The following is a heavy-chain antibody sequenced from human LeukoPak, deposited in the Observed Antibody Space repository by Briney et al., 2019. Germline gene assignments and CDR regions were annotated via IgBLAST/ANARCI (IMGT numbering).Heavy chain of an antibody. J-gene: IGHJ4*02. V-gene: IGHV1-2*02. CDR1: GYTFTGYY. Sequence: ASVKVSCKASGYTFTGYYMHWVRQAPGQGLAWMGWINPNSGDTNYAQKFQGRVTMTRETSISTAYMELSRLRSDDTAVYYCAGGGRTWASDFDYWGQGTLVTVSS. CDR3: AGGGRTWASDFDY. D-gene: IGHD3-16*01. CDR2: INPNSGDT.